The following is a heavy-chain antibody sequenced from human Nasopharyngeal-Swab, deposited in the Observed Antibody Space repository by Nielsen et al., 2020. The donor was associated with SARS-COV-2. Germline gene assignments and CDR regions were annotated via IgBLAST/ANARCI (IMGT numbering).Heavy chain of an antibody. CDR2: IWYDGSNK. J-gene: IGHJ5*02. CDR3: ARRDHYDFWSGDGFDP. D-gene: IGHD3-3*01. V-gene: IGHV3-33*01. CDR1: GFTFSSYG. Sequence: GESLKISCAASGFTFSSYGMHWVRQAPGKGLEWVAVIWYDGSNKYYADSVKGRFTISRDNSKNTLYLQMNSLRAEDTAVYYFARRDHYDFWSGDGFDPWGQGTLVTVSS.